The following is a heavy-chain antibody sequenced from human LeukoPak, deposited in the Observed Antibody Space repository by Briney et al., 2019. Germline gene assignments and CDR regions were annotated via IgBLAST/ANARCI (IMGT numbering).Heavy chain of an antibody. D-gene: IGHD3-3*01. V-gene: IGHV3-53*05. CDR3: ARSRTIFGVVRWYFDY. J-gene: IGHJ4*02. CDR2: IYSGGST. CDR1: GFTVSSTY. Sequence: GGSLRLSCAASGFTVSSTYMSWVRQAPGKGLEWVSVIYSGGSTYYADSVKGRFTISRDNSKNTLYLQMNSLRAEDTAVYYCARSRTIFGVVRWYFDYWGQGTLVTVSS.